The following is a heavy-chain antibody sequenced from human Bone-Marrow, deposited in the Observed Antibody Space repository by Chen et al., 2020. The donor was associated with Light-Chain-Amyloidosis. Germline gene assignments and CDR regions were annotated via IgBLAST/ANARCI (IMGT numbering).Heavy chain of an antibody. CDR1: GFTVSSYS. CDR2: IGSNPNII. V-gene: IGHV3-48*01. Sequence: EVQLVETGGGLIQPGGSLRLSCAASGFTVSSYSMNWVRQAPGKGLEWISYIGSNPNIIFYADSVKGRFTIYRDNAKNSLYLQMHSLRAEDTAVYYCARDSGEAAADDSWGQGTLVTVSS. D-gene: IGHD6-25*01. CDR3: ARDSGEAAADDS. J-gene: IGHJ4*02.